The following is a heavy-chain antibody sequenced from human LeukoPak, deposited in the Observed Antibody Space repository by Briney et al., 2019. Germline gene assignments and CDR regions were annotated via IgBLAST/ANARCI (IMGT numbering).Heavy chain of an antibody. CDR1: GGSISSSSYY. D-gene: IGHD4/OR15-4a*01. J-gene: IGHJ3*02. CDR2: IYYSGST. Sequence: SETLSLTCTVSGGSISSSSYYWGWIRQPPGKGLEWIGSIYYSGSTYYNPSLKRRVTISVDTSKNQFSLKLSSVTAAETAVYYCARHRMGLRLHDAFDIWGQGTMVTVSS. CDR3: ARHRMGLRLHDAFDI. V-gene: IGHV4-39*01.